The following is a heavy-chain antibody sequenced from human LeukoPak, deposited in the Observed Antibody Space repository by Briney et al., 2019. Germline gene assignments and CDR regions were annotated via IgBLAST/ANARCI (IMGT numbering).Heavy chain of an antibody. CDR1: GFIFSGFA. Sequence: GGSLCLSSNGSGFIFSGFAMNWVRQAPGKGLEWVSGISGSDAVTYYADPVKGRFTISRDNSKNTLYLQMKSLRAEDTAIYYCAKECIGYSSSLCWGQGTMVSVSS. CDR3: AKECIGYSSSLC. CDR2: ISGSDAVT. D-gene: IGHD3-22*01. J-gene: IGHJ4*02. V-gene: IGHV3-23*01.